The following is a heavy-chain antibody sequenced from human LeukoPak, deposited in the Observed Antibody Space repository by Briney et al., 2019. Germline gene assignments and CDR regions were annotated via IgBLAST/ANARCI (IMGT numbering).Heavy chain of an antibody. J-gene: IGHJ5*02. CDR2: ISAYNGNT. D-gene: IGHD4-17*01. CDR3: ARGHYGDYPEPYNWFDP. Sequence: ASVKVSCKASGYTFTSYGISWVRQAPGQGLEWMGWISAYNGNTNYAQKLQGRVTMTTDTSTSTAYMELRRLRSDDTAVYYCARGHYGDYPEPYNWFDPWGQGTLVTVSS. CDR1: GYTFTSYG. V-gene: IGHV1-18*01.